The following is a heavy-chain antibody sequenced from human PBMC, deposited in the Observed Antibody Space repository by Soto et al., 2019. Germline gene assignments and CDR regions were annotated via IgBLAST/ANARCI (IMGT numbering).Heavy chain of an antibody. D-gene: IGHD5-18*01. Sequence: QMQLQESGPGLVKPSETLSLTCSVSGGSIGTYYWSWIRQSPGKGLEWIGYIYYTGSTNYNPSLKSRVTISLDTSKNQFSLKLTSVTAADAAMYYCVRDSGYIYGFWYFDLWGRGTLVTVSS. CDR1: GGSIGTYY. V-gene: IGHV4-59*01. J-gene: IGHJ2*01. CDR3: VRDSGYIYGFWYFDL. CDR2: IYYTGST.